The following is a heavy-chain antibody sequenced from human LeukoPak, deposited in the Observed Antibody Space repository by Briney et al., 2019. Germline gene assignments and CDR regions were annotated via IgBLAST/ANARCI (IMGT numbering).Heavy chain of an antibody. CDR2: IYSGGST. V-gene: IGHV3-53*01. CDR1: GFTVSSNH. D-gene: IGHD3-10*01. CDR3: ARSVWFGKPRDN. Sequence: TGGSLRLSCAASGFTVSSNHMSWVRQAPGKGLERVSVIYSGGSTYYADSVKGRFTISRDNSKNTLYLQMNSLRAEDTAVYYCARSVWFGKPRDNWGQGTLVTVSS. J-gene: IGHJ4*02.